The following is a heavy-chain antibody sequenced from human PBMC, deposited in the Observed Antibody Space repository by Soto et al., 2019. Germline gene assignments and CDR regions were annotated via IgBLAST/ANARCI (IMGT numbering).Heavy chain of an antibody. CDR2: ISGSGGST. V-gene: IGHV3-23*01. D-gene: IGHD4-4*01. J-gene: IGHJ4*02. Sequence: EVQLLESGGGLVQPGGSLRLSCAASGFTFSTYAMSWVRQAPGKGLEWVSAISGSGGSTYYADSVKGRFTISRDNSKNTLYLQMNSLRAEDTAVYYCARDLGSNYGFDYWGQGTLVTVSS. CDR3: ARDLGSNYGFDY. CDR1: GFTFSTYA.